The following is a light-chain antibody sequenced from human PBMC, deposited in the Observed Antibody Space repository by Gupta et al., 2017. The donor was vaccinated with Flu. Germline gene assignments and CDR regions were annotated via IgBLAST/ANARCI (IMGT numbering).Light chain of an antibody. CDR3: QQEYYWAIT. Sequence: EIVMTQSPATLSASPGERATLSCRASQSVGNNLAWYQQKPGQAPRLLVYGASTRSTGIPARFSGGGSRTEFTLTISSRQSEDFAITHCQQEYYWAITFGPGTKLEIK. V-gene: IGKV3-15*01. CDR1: QSVGNN. J-gene: IGKJ2*01. CDR2: GAS.